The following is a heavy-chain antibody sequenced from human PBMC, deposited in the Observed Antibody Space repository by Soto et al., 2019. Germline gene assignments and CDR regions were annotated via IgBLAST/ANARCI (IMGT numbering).Heavy chain of an antibody. D-gene: IGHD2-2*01. CDR1: GFSFTSCS. J-gene: IGHJ6*02. CDR3: AAEGSSTRAYYYYYGMDV. Sequence: GTSAKATCKASGFSFTSCSGQWVRHARGQRLELIGWIVVGSGNTNYAQKFQERVTITRDMSTSTAYMELSSLRSEDTAVYYCAAEGSSTRAYYYYYGMDVWGQGTTVTVSS. CDR2: IVVGSGNT. V-gene: IGHV1-58*01.